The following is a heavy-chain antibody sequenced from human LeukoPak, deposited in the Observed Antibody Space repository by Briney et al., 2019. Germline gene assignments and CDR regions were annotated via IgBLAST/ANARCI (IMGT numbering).Heavy chain of an antibody. CDR1: GFTLNSYA. CDR3: AKDRIPAVGGAFDI. V-gene: IGHV3-23*01. CDR2: ISGSGGGT. J-gene: IGHJ3*02. Sequence: GGSLRLSCAASGFTLNSYAMNWVRQAPGKGLEWVAFISGSGGGTYYADSVKGRFTISRDNSKNTLYLQMNSLRAEDTAVYYCAKDRIPAVGGAFDIWGQGTRVTVSS. D-gene: IGHD6-13*01.